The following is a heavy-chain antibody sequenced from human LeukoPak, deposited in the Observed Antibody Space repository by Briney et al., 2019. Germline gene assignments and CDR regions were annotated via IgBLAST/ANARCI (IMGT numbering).Heavy chain of an antibody. CDR1: GGSISSSNYY. CDR3: AREASITVTGIDLDYFDY. D-gene: IGHD6-19*01. V-gene: IGHV4-39*07. Sequence: PSETLSLTCTVSGGSISSSNYYWGWIRQPPGKGLEWIGSIYYSGSTYYNPSLKSRVTISVDTSKNQFSLKLSSVTAADTAVYYCAREASITVTGIDLDYFDYWGQGTLITVSA. CDR2: IYYSGST. J-gene: IGHJ4*02.